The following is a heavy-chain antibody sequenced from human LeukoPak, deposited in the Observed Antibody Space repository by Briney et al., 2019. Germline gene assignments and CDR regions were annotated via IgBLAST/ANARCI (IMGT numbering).Heavy chain of an antibody. CDR1: GYSFTSYW. CDR2: IYPGDSDT. J-gene: IGHJ4*02. CDR3: ARSAAYYDSSGPFDY. Sequence: LGESLKISCKGSGYSFTSYWIGWVRQMPGKGLEWMGIIYPGDSDTRYSPSFQGQVTISADKSISTAYLQWSRLKASDTAMYYCARSAAYYDSSGPFDYWGQGILVTVSS. V-gene: IGHV5-51*01. D-gene: IGHD3-22*01.